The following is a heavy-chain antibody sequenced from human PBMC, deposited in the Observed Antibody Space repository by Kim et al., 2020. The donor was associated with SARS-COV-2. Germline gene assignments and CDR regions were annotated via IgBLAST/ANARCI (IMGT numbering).Heavy chain of an antibody. CDR3: ARGCDY. Sequence: IYYSGSTNYNPSHKSRVTISVDTSKNQFSLKLSSVTAADAAVYYCARGCDYWGQGTLVTVSS. V-gene: IGHV4-59*09. J-gene: IGHJ4*02. CDR2: IYYSGST.